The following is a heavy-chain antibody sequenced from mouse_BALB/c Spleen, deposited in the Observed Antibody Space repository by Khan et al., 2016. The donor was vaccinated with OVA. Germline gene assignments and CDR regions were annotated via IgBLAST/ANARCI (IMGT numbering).Heavy chain of an antibody. CDR1: GYTFTTAG. V-gene: IGHV9-4*02. D-gene: IGHD2-14*01. Sequence: QIQLVQSGPELKKPGETVRISCKASGYTFTTAGIQWVQKMPGKGLKWIGWINTHSGVPKYAEDFKGRFAFSLEISVSTAYLQITNLKNEDTATYCCASGGAAYYRNDGVAMEYWGQGTSVTVSS. CDR2: INTHSGVP. J-gene: IGHJ4*01. CDR3: ASGGAAYYRNDGVAMEY.